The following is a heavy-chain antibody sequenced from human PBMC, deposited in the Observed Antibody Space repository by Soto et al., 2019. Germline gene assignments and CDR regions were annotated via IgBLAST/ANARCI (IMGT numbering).Heavy chain of an antibody. CDR2: ISWNSGSI. V-gene: IGHV3-9*01. CDR1: GFTFDDYA. Sequence: GGSLRLSCAASGFTFDDYAMHWVRQAPGKGLEWVSGISWNSGSIGYADSVKGRFTISRDNAKNSLYLQMNSLRAEDTALYYCAKASGVRYFDWLFDYWGQGTLVTVSS. CDR3: AKASGVRYFDWLFDY. J-gene: IGHJ4*02. D-gene: IGHD3-9*01.